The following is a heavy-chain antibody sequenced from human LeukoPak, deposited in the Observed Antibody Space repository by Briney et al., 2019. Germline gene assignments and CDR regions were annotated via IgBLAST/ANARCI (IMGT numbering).Heavy chain of an antibody. V-gene: IGHV4-61*02. CDR2: IYTSGST. Sequence: PSQTLSLTCTVSGGSISSGSYYWSWIRQPGGKGLEWIGRIYTSGSTNYNPSLTSRVTISVDTSKNQFSLKLSSVTAADTAVYYCARVMYYYDSSGYYGYYFDYWGQGTLVTVSS. J-gene: IGHJ4*02. CDR1: GGSISSGSYY. CDR3: ARVMYYYDSSGYYGYYFDY. D-gene: IGHD3-22*01.